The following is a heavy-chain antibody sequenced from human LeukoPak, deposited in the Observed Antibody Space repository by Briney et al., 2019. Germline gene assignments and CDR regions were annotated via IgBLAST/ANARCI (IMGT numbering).Heavy chain of an antibody. V-gene: IGHV3-23*01. CDR3: AKGQRGYYDSSGYYRSEAFDI. Sequence: GGSLRLSCAASGFTFSSYVMSWVRQAPGKGVEWVSAISGSGGSTYYADSVKGRFIISRDNSKNTLYLQMNSLRAEDTAVYYCAKGQRGYYDSSGYYRSEAFDIWGQGTMVTVSS. J-gene: IGHJ3*02. CDR1: GFTFSSYV. D-gene: IGHD3-22*01. CDR2: ISGSGGST.